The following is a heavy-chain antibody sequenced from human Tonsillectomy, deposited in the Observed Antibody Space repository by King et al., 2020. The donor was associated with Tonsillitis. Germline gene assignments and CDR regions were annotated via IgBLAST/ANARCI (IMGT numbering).Heavy chain of an antibody. CDR3: TTIRHYYASSGYYNYFDY. V-gene: IGHV3-73*01. CDR1: GFTFSGSA. D-gene: IGHD3-22*01. CDR2: IRSKANSYAP. Sequence: VQLVESGGGLVQPGGSLKLSCAASGFTFSGSAMHWVRQASGKGLEWVGRIRSKANSYAPAYAASVKGRFTISRDDSKNTAYLQMNSLKTEDTAVYYCTTIRHYYASSGYYNYFDYWGQGTLVTVSS. J-gene: IGHJ4*02.